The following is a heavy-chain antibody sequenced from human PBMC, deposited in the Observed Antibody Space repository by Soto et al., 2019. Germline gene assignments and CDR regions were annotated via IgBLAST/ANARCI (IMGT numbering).Heavy chain of an antibody. Sequence: GGSLRLSCAASGFTFSSDGMHWVRQAPGKGLEWVAVIWYDGSNKYYADSVKGRFTISRDNSKNTLYLQMNSLRAEDTAVYYCARESGGYDLSYFDYWGQGTLVTVSS. J-gene: IGHJ4*02. V-gene: IGHV3-33*01. CDR2: IWYDGSNK. D-gene: IGHD5-12*01. CDR1: GFTFSSDG. CDR3: ARESGGYDLSYFDY.